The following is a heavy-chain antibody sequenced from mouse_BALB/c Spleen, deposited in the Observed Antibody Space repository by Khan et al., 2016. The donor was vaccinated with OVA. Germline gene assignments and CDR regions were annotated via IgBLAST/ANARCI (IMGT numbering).Heavy chain of an antibody. CDR2: TNPTNGRP. V-gene: IGHV1S81*02. D-gene: IGHD2-14*01. Sequence: QVQLQQSGAELVKAGASVKMSCKASGYTFTSYWMHWVKQRLGHGLEWFAATNPTNGRPSYNEKFKSKATLTVDKSSSTAYMLLSGPTFEDSAVYYCARIKKIGDTYFNYWGQGTTLTVSS. J-gene: IGHJ2*01. CDR3: ARIKKIGDTYFNY. CDR1: GYTFTSYW.